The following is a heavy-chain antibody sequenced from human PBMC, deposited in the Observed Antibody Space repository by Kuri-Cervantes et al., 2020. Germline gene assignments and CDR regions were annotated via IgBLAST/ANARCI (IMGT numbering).Heavy chain of an antibody. CDR3: TRDSRPITFNFDY. CDR2: IRSKAYGGTT. J-gene: IGHJ4*02. V-gene: IGHV3-49*04. D-gene: IGHD3-16*01. CDR1: GFTFGDYA. Sequence: GESLKISCTASGFTFGDYAMSWVRQAPGKGLEWVGFIRSKAYGGTTEYAASVKGRFTISRDDSKSIAYLQMNSLKTEDTAVYYCTRDSRPITFNFDYWGQGTLVTVSS.